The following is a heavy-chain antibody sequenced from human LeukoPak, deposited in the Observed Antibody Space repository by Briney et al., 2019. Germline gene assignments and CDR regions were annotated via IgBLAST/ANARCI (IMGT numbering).Heavy chain of an antibody. D-gene: IGHD6-13*01. V-gene: IGHV3-30-3*01. J-gene: IGHJ4*02. CDR1: GFTLSSFT. CDR3: AKDGYSSIPGFHFEY. CDR2: ISYDESQK. Sequence: GGSLRLSCAASGFTLSSFTMHWVRHNPGKGLEWVAVISYDESQKWYADSVKGRFTISRDNSKKTLYLHLNSLRVEDAAVYYCAKDGYSSIPGFHFEYWGQGTPVTVSS.